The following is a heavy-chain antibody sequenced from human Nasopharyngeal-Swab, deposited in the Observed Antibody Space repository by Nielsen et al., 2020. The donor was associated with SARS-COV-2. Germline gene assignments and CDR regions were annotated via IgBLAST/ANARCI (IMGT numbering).Heavy chain of an antibody. V-gene: IGHV3-43*02. Sequence: GGSLRLSCAASGFTFDDYAMHWVRQAPGKGLEWVSLISGDGGSTYYADSVKGRFTISRDNSKNSLYLQMNSLRTEDTALYYCAKDFPQYYYYYGMDVWGRGTTVTVSS. J-gene: IGHJ6*02. CDR3: AKDFPQYYYYYGMDV. CDR1: GFTFDDYA. CDR2: ISGDGGST.